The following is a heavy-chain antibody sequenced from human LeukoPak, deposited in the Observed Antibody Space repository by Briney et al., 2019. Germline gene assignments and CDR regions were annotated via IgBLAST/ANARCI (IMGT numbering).Heavy chain of an antibody. CDR1: GFIFSSYW. D-gene: IGHD4/OR15-4a*01. J-gene: IGHJ4*02. CDR3: AGGGYGATLGN. V-gene: IGHV4-4*07. CDR2: IYTSGST. Sequence: GSLRLSCAASGFIFSSYWMSWVRQAPGKGLEWIGRIYTSGSTNYNPSLKSRVTMSVDTSKNQFSLKLSSVTAADTAVYYCAGGGYGATLGNWGQGTLVTVSS.